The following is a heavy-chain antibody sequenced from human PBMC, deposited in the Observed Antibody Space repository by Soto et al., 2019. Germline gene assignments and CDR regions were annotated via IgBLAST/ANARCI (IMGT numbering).Heavy chain of an antibody. Sequence: VHLQESGPGLVKPSQTLSLTCTVSGGSVSSGDYHWSWIRQHPGKDLEWIGYTDYSGSTYYNPSLRSRVTISVATSKNQFSLRLNSVTAADSAVYYCARAIAVTTPWFDPWGQGTLVTVSS. D-gene: IGHD4-17*01. J-gene: IGHJ5*02. CDR1: GGSVSSGDYH. CDR2: TDYSGST. V-gene: IGHV4-31*03. CDR3: ARAIAVTTPWFDP.